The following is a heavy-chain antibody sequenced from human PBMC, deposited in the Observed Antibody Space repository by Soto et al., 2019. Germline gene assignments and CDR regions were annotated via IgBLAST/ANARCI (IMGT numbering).Heavy chain of an antibody. CDR3: AKTANGWFSAFDI. D-gene: IGHD6-19*01. J-gene: IGHJ3*02. Sequence: GGSLRLSCAASGFTFSSYAMSWVRQAPGKGLEWVSAISGSGGTTYYADSVKGRFTFSRDNSKHTLYLQMNSLRAEDTAVYYCAKTANGWFSAFDIWGQGTMVTVSS. V-gene: IGHV3-23*01. CDR1: GFTFSSYA. CDR2: ISGSGGTT.